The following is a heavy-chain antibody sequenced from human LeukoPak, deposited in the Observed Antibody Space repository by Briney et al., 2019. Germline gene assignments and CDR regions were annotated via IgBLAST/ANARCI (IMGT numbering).Heavy chain of an antibody. Sequence: SGGSLRLSCAASEFTFSNYSMNWVRQAPGKGLEWVSYISIISSIIYYADSVKGRFTISRDNAKNSLYLQMNSLRAEDTAVYYCARAPFGSNSGGGYFDYWGQGTLVTVSS. V-gene: IGHV3-48*01. CDR2: ISIISSII. CDR3: ARAPFGSNSGGGYFDY. J-gene: IGHJ4*02. D-gene: IGHD4-23*01. CDR1: EFTFSNYS.